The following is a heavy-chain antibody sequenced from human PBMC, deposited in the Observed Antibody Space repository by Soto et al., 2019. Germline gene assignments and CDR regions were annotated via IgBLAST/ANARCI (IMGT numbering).Heavy chain of an antibody. CDR2: INTDNGNT. V-gene: IGHV1-3*04. CDR3: ARAFQSYVDMEV. J-gene: IGHJ6*02. Sequence: QVQLVQSGAEVKKPGASVKIACKPSGYTFTTYTIHWVRQAPGQRLEWMGWINTDNGNTKYSQKFQGRATITRDTSASTAYMELSGLRSEDTAVYYCARAFQSYVDMEVWGQGTTVTASS. D-gene: IGHD3-16*01. CDR1: GYTFTTYT.